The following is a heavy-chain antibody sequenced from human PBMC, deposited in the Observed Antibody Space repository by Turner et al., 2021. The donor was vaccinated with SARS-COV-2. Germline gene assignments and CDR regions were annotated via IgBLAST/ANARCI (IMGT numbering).Heavy chain of an antibody. V-gene: IGHV1-69*01. CDR1: GGTFSSYD. J-gene: IGHJ4*02. CDR2: VVPMMRSV. D-gene: IGHD2-8*02. CDR3: ARAGRVDGFYGGLDY. Sequence: QVQLVQSGAEVKKPGSTVKVACKASGGTFSSYDFSWVRQAPTQGLEWLGGVVPMMRSVKYAQKFHGRLTITADESTSTVHMELTNLRSEDTDVYFCARAGRVDGFYGGLDYWGRGTLVTVSS.